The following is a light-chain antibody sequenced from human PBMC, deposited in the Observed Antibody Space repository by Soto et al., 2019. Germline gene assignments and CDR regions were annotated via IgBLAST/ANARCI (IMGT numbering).Light chain of an antibody. CDR3: QQYGGSPPGVT. CDR2: GAF. Sequence: EIVLTQSPGTLSLSPGETATLSCRASQRVSTSFIAWYQQKPGQAPRLLMYGAFNRDIGIPDRFSGSGSGTDFTLIISRLEPEDFAVYYCQQYGGSPPGVTFGGGTKVEIK. V-gene: IGKV3-20*01. CDR1: QRVSTSF. J-gene: IGKJ4*01.